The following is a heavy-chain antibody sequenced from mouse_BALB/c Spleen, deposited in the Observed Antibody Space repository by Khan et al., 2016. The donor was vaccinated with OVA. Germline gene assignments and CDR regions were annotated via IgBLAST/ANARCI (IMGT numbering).Heavy chain of an antibody. J-gene: IGHJ3*01. CDR1: GYTFTDYY. CDR3: ARRNYFGYTLAY. D-gene: IGHD1-2*01. CDR2: IYPRSGNT. Sequence: QVQLQQSGAELARPGASVKLSCKASGYTFTDYYINWVKQRTGQGLEWIGEIYPRSGNTYYNEKFKGKATLTADKSSSIAYMQLSSLTSEDSAVYFCARRNYFGYTLAYWGQGTLVTVSA. V-gene: IGHV1-77*01.